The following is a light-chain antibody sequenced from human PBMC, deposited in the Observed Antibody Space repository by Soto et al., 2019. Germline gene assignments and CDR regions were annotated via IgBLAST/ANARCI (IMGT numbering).Light chain of an antibody. CDR3: QTWGTGIVI. J-gene: IGLJ2*01. CDR1: SGHSSDA. V-gene: IGLV4-69*01. CDR2: LNSDGSH. Sequence: VLTQSPSASASLGASVKLTCTLSSGHSSDAIAWHQKKPEKGPRFLMNLNSDGSHTKGDGIPDRFSGSTSGAERYLTISSLQSEDEADYYCQTWGTGIVIFGGGTKLTVL.